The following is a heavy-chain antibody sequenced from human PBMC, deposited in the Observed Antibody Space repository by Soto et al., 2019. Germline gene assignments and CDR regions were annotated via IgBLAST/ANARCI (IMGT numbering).Heavy chain of an antibody. CDR3: ASSYGDYVSY. Sequence: QLQLQESGPGLVKPSETLSLTCTVSGGSISSSSYYWGWIRQPSGKGLEWIGSIYYSGSTYYNPSLKSRVTISVDTSQNQFSLKLSSVTAADTAVYYCASSYGDYVSYWGQGTLVTVSS. CDR1: GGSISSSSYY. CDR2: IYYSGST. D-gene: IGHD4-17*01. V-gene: IGHV4-39*01. J-gene: IGHJ4*02.